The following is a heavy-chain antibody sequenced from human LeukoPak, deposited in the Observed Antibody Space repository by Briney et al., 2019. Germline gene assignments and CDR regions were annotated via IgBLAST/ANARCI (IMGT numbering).Heavy chain of an antibody. D-gene: IGHD6-13*01. Sequence: GESLKISCKGSGYSFTSYWIGWVRQMPGKGLEWMGIINPGDSDTRYSPSFQGQVTISADKSISTAYLQWSSLKASDTAMYYCARHPTYSSRSGGYFQHWGQGTLVTVSS. J-gene: IGHJ1*01. CDR2: INPGDSDT. CDR3: ARHPTYSSRSGGYFQH. V-gene: IGHV5-51*01. CDR1: GYSFTSYW.